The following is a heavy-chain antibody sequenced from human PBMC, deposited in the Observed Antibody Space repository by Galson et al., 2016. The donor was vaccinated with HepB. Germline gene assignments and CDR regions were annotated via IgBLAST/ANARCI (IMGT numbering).Heavy chain of an antibody. V-gene: IGHV3-21*01. Sequence: SLRLSCAASGFTFSSYSLNWVRQAPGKGLEWVSSISSTTTYIYYAASVKGRFTISRDNAKNSVYLQMNSLRAEDTAVYYCANSLMISTSQGRGSTWGQGTLVTVSS. CDR1: GFTFSSYS. CDR2: ISSTTTYI. J-gene: IGHJ4*02. D-gene: IGHD3/OR15-3a*01. CDR3: ANSLMISTSQGRGST.